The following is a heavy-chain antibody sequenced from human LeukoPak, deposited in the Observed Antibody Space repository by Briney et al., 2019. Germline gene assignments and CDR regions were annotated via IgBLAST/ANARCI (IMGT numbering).Heavy chain of an antibody. J-gene: IGHJ4*02. V-gene: IGHV3-33*01. CDR2: IWYDGSNK. CDR3: ARVSHAYSSGWSDVLPDY. Sequence: PGGSLRLSCAASGFTFSSYGMHWVRQAPGKGLEWVAVIWYDGSNKYYADSVKGRFTVSRDNSKNTLYLQMNSLRAEDTAVYYCARVSHAYSSGWSDVLPDYWGQGTLVTVSS. D-gene: IGHD6-19*01. CDR1: GFTFSSYG.